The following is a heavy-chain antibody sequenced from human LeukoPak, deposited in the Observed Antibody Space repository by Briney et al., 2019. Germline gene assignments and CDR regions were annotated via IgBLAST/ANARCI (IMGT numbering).Heavy chain of an antibody. CDR3: ARTIVGHAFDI. V-gene: IGHV1-69*04. Sequence: ASVKVSCKASGGTFSSYAISWVRQAPGQGLEWMGRIIPILGIANYAQKFQGRVTITADKSTSTAYMELSSLRSEGTAVYYCARTIVGHAFDIWGQGTMVTVSS. D-gene: IGHD3-22*01. CDR1: GGTFSSYA. CDR2: IIPILGIA. J-gene: IGHJ3*02.